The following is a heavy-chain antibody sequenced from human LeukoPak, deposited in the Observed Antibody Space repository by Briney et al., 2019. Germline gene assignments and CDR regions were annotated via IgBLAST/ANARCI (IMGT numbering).Heavy chain of an antibody. J-gene: IGHJ4*02. CDR3: ARDGDVWFGELPYYFDY. V-gene: IGHV1-2*02. CDR1: GYTFTGYY. D-gene: IGHD3-10*01. CDR2: INPNSGGT. Sequence: ASVKVSSKASGYTFTGYYMHWVRQAPGQGLEWMGWINPNSGGTNYAQKFQGRVTMTRDTSISTAYMELSRLRSDDTAVYYCARDGDVWFGELPYYFDYWGQGTLVTVSS.